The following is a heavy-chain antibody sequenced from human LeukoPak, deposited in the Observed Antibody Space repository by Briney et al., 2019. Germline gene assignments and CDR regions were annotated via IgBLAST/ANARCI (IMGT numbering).Heavy chain of an antibody. D-gene: IGHD6-13*01. J-gene: IGHJ4*02. CDR1: GFTFDDYG. CDR2: INWNGGST. Sequence: GGSLRLSCAASGFTFDDYGMSWVRQAPGKGLEWVSGINWNGGSTGYADSVKGRFTISRDNAKNSLYLQMNSLRAEDTAVYYCARDDVWAAALQIFDYWGQGTLVTVSS. CDR3: ARDDVWAAALQIFDY. V-gene: IGHV3-20*04.